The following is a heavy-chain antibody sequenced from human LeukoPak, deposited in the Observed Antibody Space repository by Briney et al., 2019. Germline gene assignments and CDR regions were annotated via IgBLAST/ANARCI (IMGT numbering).Heavy chain of an antibody. CDR3: ARHPFSSPFDH. V-gene: IGHV4-59*08. J-gene: IGHJ4*02. Sequence: SETLSLTCTVSGASVSGDYWSWIRQPPGKGLEWIGYIYVSGNSNYNPSLKSRVSISLDTSKNQVSLTLTSVTAADTAVYYCARHPFSSPFDHWGQGTLVAVSS. CDR2: IYVSGNS. CDR1: GASVSGDY.